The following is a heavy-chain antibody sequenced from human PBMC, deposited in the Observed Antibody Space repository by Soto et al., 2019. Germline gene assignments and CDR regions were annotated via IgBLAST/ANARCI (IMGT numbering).Heavy chain of an antibody. V-gene: IGHV3-7*03. D-gene: IGHD7-27*01. Sequence: GGSLRLSCAASGFTFSSYWMSWVRQAPGKGLEWVANIKQDGSEKSYVDSVKGRFTISRDNAKNSLYLQMNSLRAEDTAVYYCARDPNWGSGQFDYWGQGTLVTVSS. CDR2: IKQDGSEK. CDR3: ARDPNWGSGQFDY. J-gene: IGHJ4*02. CDR1: GFTFSSYW.